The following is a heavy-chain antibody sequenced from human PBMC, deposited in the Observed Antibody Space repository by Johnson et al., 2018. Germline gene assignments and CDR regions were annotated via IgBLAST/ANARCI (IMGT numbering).Heavy chain of an antibody. D-gene: IGHD3-10*01. CDR3: ARDSNDSGYADAFDI. CDR1: GFSVSGDY. V-gene: IGHV3-66*01. CDR2: IYSEGST. Sequence: VQLVESGGRLVQPGGSLRLSCAASGFSVSGDYMNWVRQAPGKGLEWVSVIYSEGSTHYVDSVKGRFTVSRDISKNPLYLQMNSLRAEDTAFYYCARDSNDSGYADAFDIWGQGTMVTVSS. J-gene: IGHJ3*02.